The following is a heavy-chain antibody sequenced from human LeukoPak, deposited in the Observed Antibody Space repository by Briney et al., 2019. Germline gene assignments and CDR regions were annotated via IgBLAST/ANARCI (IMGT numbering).Heavy chain of an antibody. Sequence: TTSETLSLTCAVYGGSFSGYYWSWIRQPPGKGLEWIGEINHSGSTNYNPSLKSRVTISVDTSKNQFSLKLSSVTAADTAVYYCASVGVHWSDIWGQGTMVTVSS. CDR1: GGSFSGYY. J-gene: IGHJ3*02. CDR2: INHSGST. D-gene: IGHD1-1*01. CDR3: ASVGVHWSDI. V-gene: IGHV4-34*01.